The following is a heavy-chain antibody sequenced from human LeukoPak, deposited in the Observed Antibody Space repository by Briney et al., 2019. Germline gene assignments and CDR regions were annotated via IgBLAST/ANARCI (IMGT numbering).Heavy chain of an antibody. V-gene: IGHV3-48*01. Sequence: GGSLRLSCAASGFTFSSYSMNWVRQAPGKGLEWVSYITSSSSNIYYGDSVKGRFTISRDNAKNTLYLQMNSLRAEDTAVYYCAKINYGSGSYSFDYWGQGTLVTVSS. CDR3: AKINYGSGSYSFDY. CDR1: GFTFSSYS. D-gene: IGHD3-10*01. J-gene: IGHJ4*02. CDR2: ITSSSSNI.